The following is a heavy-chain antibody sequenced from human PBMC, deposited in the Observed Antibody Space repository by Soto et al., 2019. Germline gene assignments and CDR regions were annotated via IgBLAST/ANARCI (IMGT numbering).Heavy chain of an antibody. V-gene: IGHV4-34*01. J-gene: IGHJ6*03. Sequence: SETLSLTCAVYGGSFSGYYWSRVRQPPGKGREWIGEVNHSGTTNYNPSLKSRVTISEDTSKNQFSLRVTSATAADTAVYYCARGEVVVVAATQHYYYYMNVWGKGTTVTVSS. CDR2: VNHSGTT. CDR3: ARGEVVVVAATQHYYYYMNV. CDR1: GGSFSGYY. D-gene: IGHD2-15*01.